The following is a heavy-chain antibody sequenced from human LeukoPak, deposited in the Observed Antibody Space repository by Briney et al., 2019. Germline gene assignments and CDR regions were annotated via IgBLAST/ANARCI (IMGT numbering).Heavy chain of an antibody. CDR3: ARMIAFGVVYDAFDV. Sequence: ESGPTLVNPTQTLTLTCTFSGFSLSTSGMCVSWIRQPPGEALEWLARIDWDDDKYYSTSLKTRLTISKDTSKNQVVLTMTNMDPVDTATYYCARMIAFGVVYDAFDVWGQGTMVTVSS. CDR2: IDWDDDK. CDR1: GFSLSTSGMC. V-gene: IGHV2-70*11. D-gene: IGHD3-3*01. J-gene: IGHJ3*01.